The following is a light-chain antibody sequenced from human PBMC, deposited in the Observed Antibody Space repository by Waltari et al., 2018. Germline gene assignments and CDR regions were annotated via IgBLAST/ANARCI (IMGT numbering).Light chain of an antibody. CDR3: QQYDNLPIT. CDR1: QDISNY. CDR2: DAS. V-gene: IGKV1-33*01. Sequence: DIQMTQSPSSLSASVGDRVTITCQARQDISNYLNWYQQKAGKAPKLLIYDASNLETGVPSRFSGSGSGTDFTFTISSLQPEDIATNYCQQYDNLPITFGQGTRLEIK. J-gene: IGKJ5*01.